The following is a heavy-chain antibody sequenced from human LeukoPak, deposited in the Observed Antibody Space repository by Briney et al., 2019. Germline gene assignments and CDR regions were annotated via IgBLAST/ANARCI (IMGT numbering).Heavy chain of an antibody. V-gene: IGHV3-23*01. J-gene: IGHJ6*04. D-gene: IGHD4-17*01. CDR2: ISGSGGST. Sequence: GGSLRLSCAASGFTFSSYVMSWVRQAPGKGLEWVSGISGSGGSTYYADSVKGRFTISGDNSKNTLYLQMNSLRAEDTAVYYCAKDSTVTSLYYYYGMDVWGKGTTVTVSS. CDR3: AKDSTVTSLYYYYGMDV. CDR1: GFTFSSYV.